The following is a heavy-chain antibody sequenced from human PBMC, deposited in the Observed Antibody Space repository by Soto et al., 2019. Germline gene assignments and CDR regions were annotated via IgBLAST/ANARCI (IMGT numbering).Heavy chain of an antibody. D-gene: IGHD5-18*01. CDR1: GFIFSDYY. CDR2: ISSSTSST. V-gene: IGHV3-11*05. CDR3: AGFRLGYGLDY. Sequence: QVQLVESGGGFVKPGGSLRLSCAASGFIFSDYYMSWIRQAPGKGLEWVSYISSSTSSTNYADSVKGRFTISRDNAKNPLYLQMNSLRAEDTAVYYCAGFRLGYGLDYWGQGTPVTVPS. J-gene: IGHJ4*02.